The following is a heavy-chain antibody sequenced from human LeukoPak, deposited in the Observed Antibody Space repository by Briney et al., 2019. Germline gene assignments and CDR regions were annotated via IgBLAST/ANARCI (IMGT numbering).Heavy chain of an antibody. Sequence: SETLSLTCAVYGGSFSGYFWSWIRQPPGKGLEWIGEISQSGSTNYNPSLKSRVTISVDTSKNQFSLKLSSVTAADTAVYYCARPPPGDFWSGYTFDYWGQGTLVTVSS. CDR2: ISQSGST. J-gene: IGHJ4*02. D-gene: IGHD3-3*01. CDR3: ARPPPGDFWSGYTFDY. CDR1: GGSFSGYF. V-gene: IGHV4-34*01.